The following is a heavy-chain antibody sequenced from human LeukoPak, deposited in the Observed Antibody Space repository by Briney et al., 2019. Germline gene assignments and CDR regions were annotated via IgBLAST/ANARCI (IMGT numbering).Heavy chain of an antibody. D-gene: IGHD4-23*01. CDR3: ARRDYGGNPFDS. J-gene: IGHJ4*02. CDR1: GGSVSSSNYY. Sequence: SETLSLTCTVSGGSVSSSNYYWGWIRQPPGKGLEWIGTIYYSGNTYYSPSLKSRVTISVDTSKNQFSLKLSPVTAADTAVYYCARRDYGGNPFDSWGRGTLVTVSS. V-gene: IGHV4-39*01. CDR2: IYYSGNT.